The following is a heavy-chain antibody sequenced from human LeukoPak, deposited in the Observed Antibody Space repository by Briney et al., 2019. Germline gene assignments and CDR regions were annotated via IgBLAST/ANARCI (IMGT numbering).Heavy chain of an antibody. Sequence: GRSLRLSCAASGFTFSSYAMSSVRQAPGKWLEWVSAISVSGGSTYYADSVKGRFTISRDNYKNTLYLQMNSLRAEDTAVYYCAKTLGVYSSSWYYFDYWGQGTLVTVSS. CDR1: GFTFSSYA. J-gene: IGHJ4*02. D-gene: IGHD6-13*01. CDR2: ISVSGGST. V-gene: IGHV3-23*01. CDR3: AKTLGVYSSSWYYFDY.